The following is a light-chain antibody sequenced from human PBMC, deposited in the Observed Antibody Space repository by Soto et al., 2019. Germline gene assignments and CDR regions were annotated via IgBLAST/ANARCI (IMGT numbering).Light chain of an antibody. CDR2: VSS. Sequence: DIQMTQSPSSLSASVGDNVTITCRASQTISNHLNWYHQKPGRAPKLLIYVSSTLQGGVPSRFSGSGYGTDFTLTISSLQPEDFATYFCQQSYSLPPTFGRGTILDIK. CDR3: QQSYSLPPT. V-gene: IGKV1-39*01. CDR1: QTISNH. J-gene: IGKJ2*01.